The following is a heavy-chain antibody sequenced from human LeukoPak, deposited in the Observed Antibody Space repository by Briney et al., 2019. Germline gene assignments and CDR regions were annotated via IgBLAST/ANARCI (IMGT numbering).Heavy chain of an antibody. J-gene: IGHJ5*02. V-gene: IGHV3-7*01. D-gene: IGHD3-16*01. CDR2: IVKDGGEK. CDR3: VRDGGTDWCDL. Sequence: GGSLRLSWLASGFTISHYWMTSVRQAPGKGLEWVANIVKDGGEKTYVASVKGRFTISRDNAKNSIFLQMSSLRVEDMAIYYCVRDGGTDWCDLWGQGTLVSVSS. CDR1: GFTISHYW.